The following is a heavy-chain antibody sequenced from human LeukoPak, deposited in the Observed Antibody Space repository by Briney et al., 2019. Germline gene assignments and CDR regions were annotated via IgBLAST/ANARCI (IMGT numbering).Heavy chain of an antibody. J-gene: IGHJ4*02. D-gene: IGHD5-12*01. Sequence: GESLKISCKGSGYSFTNYWIGWVRQMPGKGLVWMGIIYPGDSDTRYSPSFQGQVTISADKSISTAYLQWNTLKASDSAMYYCARGIVAGNFDYWGRGTLVTVSS. CDR2: IYPGDSDT. V-gene: IGHV5-51*01. CDR3: ARGIVAGNFDY. CDR1: GYSFTNYW.